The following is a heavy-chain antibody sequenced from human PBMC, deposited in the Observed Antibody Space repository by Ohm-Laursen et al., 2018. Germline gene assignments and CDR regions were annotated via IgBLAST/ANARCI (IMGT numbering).Heavy chain of an antibody. CDR3: TRDLGASGAVELDY. CDR1: GFSFRTYS. CDR2: ISSSGRDI. V-gene: IGHV3-21*01. D-gene: IGHD3-10*01. Sequence: GSLRLSCSASGFSFRTYSMNWVRRAPGKGLEWVSGISSSGRDIYYGDSVRGRFTISRDNAKNSLYLQMNSLGVDDTAVYYCTRDLGASGAVELDYWGQGTLVTVSS. J-gene: IGHJ4*02.